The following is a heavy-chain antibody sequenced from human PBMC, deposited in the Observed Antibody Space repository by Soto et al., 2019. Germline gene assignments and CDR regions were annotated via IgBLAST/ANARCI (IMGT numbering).Heavy chain of an antibody. CDR3: ARHSLHGDYVSGWYFDL. CDR2: IYHSGST. D-gene: IGHD4-17*01. V-gene: IGHV4-4*02. Sequence: QVQLQESGPGLVKPSGTLSLTCAVSGGSISSSNWWSWVRQPPGKGLEWIGEIYHSGSTNYNPSLTARVPLPADNSNSPFALPLRSVPAPATAVYYCARHSLHGDYVSGWYFDLWGRGPLVTVSS. J-gene: IGHJ2*01. CDR1: GGSISSSNW.